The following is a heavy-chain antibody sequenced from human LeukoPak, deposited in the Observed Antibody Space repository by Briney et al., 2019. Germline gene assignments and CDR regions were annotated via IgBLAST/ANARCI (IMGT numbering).Heavy chain of an antibody. CDR2: IYPADSDT. CDR1: GYIFTHYW. J-gene: IGHJ4*02. CDR3: ARQSRDGSKTRGYYFDY. V-gene: IGHV5-51*01. Sequence: GESLKISCQVSGYIFTHYWIGWVRQMPGNGLESTGIIYPADSDTTYSPSFQGQVTISADKSISTVYLQWSSLKASDTAMYYCARQSRDGSKTRGYYFDYWGQGTLVTVSS. D-gene: IGHD3-10*01.